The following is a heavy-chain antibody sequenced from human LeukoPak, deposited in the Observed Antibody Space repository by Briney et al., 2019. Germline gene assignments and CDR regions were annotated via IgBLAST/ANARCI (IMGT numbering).Heavy chain of an antibody. CDR1: GGSFSGYY. V-gene: IGHV4-34*01. J-gene: IGHJ6*03. CDR2: INHSGST. D-gene: IGHD5-12*01. CDR3: ARGTRMKWPGVYMDV. Sequence: SETLSLTCAVYGGSFSGYYWSWIRQPPGKGLEWIGEINHSGSTNYNPSLTSRVTISVDTSKNQFSLKLSSVTPEDTAVYYCARGTRMKWPGVYMDVWGKGTTVTVSS.